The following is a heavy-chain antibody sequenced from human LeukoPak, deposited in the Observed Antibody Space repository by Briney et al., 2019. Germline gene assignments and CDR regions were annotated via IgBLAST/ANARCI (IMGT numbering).Heavy chain of an antibody. CDR3: DGSDF. CDR2: ISESGSQT. J-gene: IGHJ4*02. V-gene: IGHV3-23*01. D-gene: IGHD3/OR15-3a*01. CDR1: GFAFASYA. Sequence: GGSLRLSCAASGFAFASYAMGWVRQPPGKGLEWVSTISESGSQTHYADSVQGRFTISRDNSKNTLHLQMNNLRAENTAIYYCDGSDFWGQGTLVTVSS.